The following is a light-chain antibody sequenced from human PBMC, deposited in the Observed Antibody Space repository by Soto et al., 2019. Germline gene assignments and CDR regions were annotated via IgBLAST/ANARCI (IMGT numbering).Light chain of an antibody. CDR3: FLSYNSGRPVV. CDR2: DTS. J-gene: IGLJ2*01. Sequence: QAVVTQEPSLTGSPGGTGTLTCDSSTGPVTSGHWPYWFQQKPGQAPRTLIYDTSKKHSWTPARFSGSLLGGKAALTLSGAQHEDEADYYCFLSYNSGRPVVFGGGTKLTVL. V-gene: IGLV7-46*01. CDR1: TGPVTSGHW.